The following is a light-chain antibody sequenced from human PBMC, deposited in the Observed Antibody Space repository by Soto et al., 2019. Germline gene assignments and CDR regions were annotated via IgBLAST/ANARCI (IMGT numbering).Light chain of an antibody. CDR3: GTWDSSLSAGV. CDR2: ENN. V-gene: IGLV1-51*02. Sequence: QSLLTQPPSVSAAPGQKVTISCSGSSSNIGNNYVSWYQQLPGTAPKLLIYENNKRPSGIPDRFSGSKSGTSATLGITGHQTGDEADYYCGTWDSSLSAGVFGTGTKVTVL. J-gene: IGLJ1*01. CDR1: SSNIGNNY.